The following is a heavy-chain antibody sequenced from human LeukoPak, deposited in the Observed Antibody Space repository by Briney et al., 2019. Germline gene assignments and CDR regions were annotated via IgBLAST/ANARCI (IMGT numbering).Heavy chain of an antibody. D-gene: IGHD3-22*01. CDR2: ISGGGGST. CDR3: AKDLRNYYDSSGYYPHDY. Sequence: GALRLSCAASGFTFSNCAMSWVRQAPGKGLEWVSAISGGGGSTYYADSVKGRFTISRDNSKNTLYLQMNSLRAEDTAVYYCAKDLRNYYDSSGYYPHDYWGQGPLVTVSS. V-gene: IGHV3-23*01. CDR1: GFTFSNCA. J-gene: IGHJ4*02.